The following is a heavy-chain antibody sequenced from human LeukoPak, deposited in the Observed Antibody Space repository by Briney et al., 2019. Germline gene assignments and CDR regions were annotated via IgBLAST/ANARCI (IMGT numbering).Heavy chain of an antibody. J-gene: IGHJ4*02. D-gene: IGHD2/OR15-2a*01. Sequence: SETLSLTCAVYGGSFSGYYWSWIRQPPGKGLEWIGEINHSGSTYYNPSLKSRVTLSVDTSKNQFSLRLSSVTAADTAVCYCARRTDVFPYYFDYWGQGTLVTVSS. CDR1: GGSFSGYY. V-gene: IGHV4-34*01. CDR2: INHSGST. CDR3: ARRTDVFPYYFDY.